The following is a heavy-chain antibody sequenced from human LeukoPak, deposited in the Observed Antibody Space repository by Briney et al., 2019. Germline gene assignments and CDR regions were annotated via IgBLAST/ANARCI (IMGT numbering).Heavy chain of an antibody. CDR3: AKCPTGYTKTFDS. Sequence: TGGSLRLSCAASGFTVSSYAMSWVRQAPGKGLEWVSAISGSGSKTYCAGSVKGRFTISRDNSKNTLYLQMNSLRAEDTAVYYCAKCPTGYTKTFDSWGQGTLVTVSS. D-gene: IGHD6-13*01. V-gene: IGHV3-23*01. CDR1: GFTVSSYA. J-gene: IGHJ4*02. CDR2: ISGSGSKT.